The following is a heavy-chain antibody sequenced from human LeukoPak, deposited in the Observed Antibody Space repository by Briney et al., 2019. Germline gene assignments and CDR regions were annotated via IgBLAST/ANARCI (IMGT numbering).Heavy chain of an antibody. V-gene: IGHV4-59*01. D-gene: IGHD7-27*01. J-gene: IGHJ3*02. Sequence: PSETLSLTCTVSGGSISSYYWSWIRQPPGRGLEWIGYIYYSGSTNYNPSLKSRVTISVDTSKNQFSLKLSSVTAADTAVYYCAVAPSGAFDIWGQGTMVTVSS. CDR3: AVAPSGAFDI. CDR1: GGSISSYY. CDR2: IYYSGST.